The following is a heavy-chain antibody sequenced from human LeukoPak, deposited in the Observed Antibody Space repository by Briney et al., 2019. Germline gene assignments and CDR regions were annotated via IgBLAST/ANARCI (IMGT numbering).Heavy chain of an antibody. CDR3: APGVDTAMVTGMNWFDP. J-gene: IGHJ5*02. CDR2: IYSGGST. D-gene: IGHD5-18*01. CDR1: AFTFSNYW. Sequence: GGSLRLSCVASAFTFSNYWMSWVRQAPGKGLEWVSVIYSGGSTYYADSVKGRFTISRDNSKNTLYLQMNSLRAEDTAVYYCAPGVDTAMVTGMNWFDPWGQGTLVTVSS. V-gene: IGHV3-66*01.